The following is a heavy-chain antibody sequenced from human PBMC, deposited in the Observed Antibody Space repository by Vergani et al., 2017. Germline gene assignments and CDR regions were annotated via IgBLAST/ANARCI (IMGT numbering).Heavy chain of an antibody. D-gene: IGHD2-2*01. V-gene: IGHV3-48*04. CDR3: ARDTTRLGYCSSTSCPHHGYWCDP. Sequence: LQLVESGGGLVKPGGSLRLSCAASGFTFSSYSMNWVRQAPGKGLEWVSYISSSSSTIYYADSVKGRFTISRDNAKNSLYLKMNSLRAEDTALYYCARDTTRLGYCSSTSCPHHGYWCDPWGQGTLVTVSS. CDR1: GFTFSSYS. CDR2: ISSSSSTI. J-gene: IGHJ5*02.